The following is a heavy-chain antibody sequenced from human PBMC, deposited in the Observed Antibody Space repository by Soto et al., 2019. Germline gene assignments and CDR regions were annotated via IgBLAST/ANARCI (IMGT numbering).Heavy chain of an antibody. J-gene: IGHJ5*02. Sequence: SETLSLTCTVSGVSINSGGYSWTWIRQPPGKGVGWIGFIYHTGTTYYNPSLKSRVTISVDSSKNQFSLQLTSVTAAATAVYYCPSGVNYYESSGSSWFAPWRQGALGT. CDR3: PSGVNYYESSGSSWFAP. D-gene: IGHD3-22*01. CDR2: IYHTGTT. V-gene: IGHV4-30-2*01. CDR1: GVSINSGGYS.